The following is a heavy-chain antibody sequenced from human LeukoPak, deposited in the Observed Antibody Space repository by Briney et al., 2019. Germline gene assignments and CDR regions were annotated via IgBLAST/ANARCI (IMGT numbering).Heavy chain of an antibody. CDR2: IYYNGNT. CDR3: ARHLKVSWSQPDYYYYGLDV. D-gene: IGHD3-3*01. CDR1: GGSISSYY. Sequence: PSETLSLTCTVSGGSISSYYWSWIRQSPGKGLEWIGYIYYNGNTKYNPSLKSRVTISIDMSKNQFSLKLSSVTAADAAVYYCARHLKVSWSQPDYYYYGLDVWGQGTTVTVSS. J-gene: IGHJ6*02. V-gene: IGHV4-59*08.